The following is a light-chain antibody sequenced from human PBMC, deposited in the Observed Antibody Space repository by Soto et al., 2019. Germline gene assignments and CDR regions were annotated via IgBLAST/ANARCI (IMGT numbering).Light chain of an antibody. Sequence: QSVLTQPPSASGTPGQRVTISRSGSRSNIGSNHVYWYQQFPGMAPKLLMYRSDQRPTGVSDRFSGSKSGTSASLAISGLRSDDEADYYCSARDDILSGVVFGGGTKLTVL. CDR2: RSD. CDR3: SARDDILSGVV. J-gene: IGLJ2*01. V-gene: IGLV1-47*01. CDR1: RSNIGSNH.